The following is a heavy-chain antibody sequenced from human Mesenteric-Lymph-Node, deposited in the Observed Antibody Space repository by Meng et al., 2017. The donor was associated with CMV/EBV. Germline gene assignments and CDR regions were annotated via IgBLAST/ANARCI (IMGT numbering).Heavy chain of an antibody. V-gene: IGHV3-74*01. CDR1: GFTFSSYW. CDR3: SMTKRAKDLNLDY. Sequence: GESLKISCAASGFTFSSYWMHWVRQAPGKGLVWVSRINSDGSTTNYADSVKGRFTISRDNDKNTLYLQRNSLRAEDTAGYYCSMTKRAKDLNLDYWGQGTLVTVS. J-gene: IGHJ4*02. CDR2: INSDGSTT.